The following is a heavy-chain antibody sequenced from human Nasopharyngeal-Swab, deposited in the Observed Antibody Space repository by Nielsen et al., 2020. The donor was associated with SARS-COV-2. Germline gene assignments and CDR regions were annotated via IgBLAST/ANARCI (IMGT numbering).Heavy chain of an antibody. V-gene: IGHV3-43*02. Sequence: WIRQPPGKGLEWVSLISGDGGSTYYADSVKGRFTISRDNSKNSLYLQMNSLRTGDTALYYCAKDNEWGGSYEGDYWGQGTLVTVSS. J-gene: IGHJ4*02. CDR2: ISGDGGST. D-gene: IGHD1-26*01. CDR3: AKDNEWGGSYEGDY.